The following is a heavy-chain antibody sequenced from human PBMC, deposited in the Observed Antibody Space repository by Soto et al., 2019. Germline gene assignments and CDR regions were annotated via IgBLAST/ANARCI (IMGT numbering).Heavy chain of an antibody. D-gene: IGHD1-26*01. V-gene: IGHV1-69*01. CDR1: GGTFSSYS. CDR3: ARDGGRHSGGIDY. Sequence: QVQLVQSGAEVKKPGSSVKVSCKASGGTFSSYSINWVRQAPGQGLEWMGEIIPIFGTANYAQKFQGRVTMTADESPSTAYMELRSLRSEDTAVYSCARDGGRHSGGIDYWCQGTLVTVSS. J-gene: IGHJ4*02. CDR2: IIPIFGTA.